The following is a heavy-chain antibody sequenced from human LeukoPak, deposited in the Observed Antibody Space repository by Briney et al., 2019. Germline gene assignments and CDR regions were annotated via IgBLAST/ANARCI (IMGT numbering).Heavy chain of an antibody. J-gene: IGHJ4*02. CDR1: GFTFSSYG. Sequence: GGSLRLSCAASGFTFSSYGMHWVRQAPGKGLEWVAVISYDGSNKYYADSVKGRYTISRDNSKNTLYLQMNSLRAEDTAVYYCAKMYSSGSDYWGQGTLVTVSS. V-gene: IGHV3-30*18. CDR3: AKMYSSGSDY. D-gene: IGHD6-19*01. CDR2: ISYDGSNK.